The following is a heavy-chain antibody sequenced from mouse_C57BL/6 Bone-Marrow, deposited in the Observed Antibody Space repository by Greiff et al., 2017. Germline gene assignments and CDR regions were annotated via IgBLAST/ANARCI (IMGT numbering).Heavy chain of an antibody. D-gene: IGHD2-1*01. V-gene: IGHV5-6*02. Sequence: DVMLVESGGDLVKPGGSLKLSCAASGFTFSSYGMSWVRQTPDKRLEWVATISSGGSYTYYPDSVKGRFTISRDNAKNTLYLQMSSLKSEDTAMYCCARRSYYGNPHWGQGTLVTVSA. CDR3: ARRSYYGNPH. CDR2: ISSGGSYT. J-gene: IGHJ3*01. CDR1: GFTFSSYG.